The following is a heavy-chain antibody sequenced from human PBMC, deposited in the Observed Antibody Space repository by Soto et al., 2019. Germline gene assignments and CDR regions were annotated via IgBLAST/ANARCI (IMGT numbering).Heavy chain of an antibody. CDR3: ARDLDVTTVTTSFDS. CDR2: INPSGRTT. CDR1: GFTFSKYY. Sequence: GASVKVSCKTSGFTFSKYYMHWLRQVPGQGLEWVGVINPSGRTTSYAQKFLGRVTVTRDASTATVYLELNSLRSGDTAVYYCARDLDVTTVTTSFDSWGRGTLVTVSS. D-gene: IGHD4-17*01. V-gene: IGHV1-46*01. J-gene: IGHJ4*02.